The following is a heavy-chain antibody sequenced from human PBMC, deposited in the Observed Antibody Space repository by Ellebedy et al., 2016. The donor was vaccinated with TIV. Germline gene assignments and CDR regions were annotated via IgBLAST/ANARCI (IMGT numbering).Heavy chain of an antibody. D-gene: IGHD4-17*01. Sequence: PGGSLRLSCEASGFSFRSYWMGWVRQAPGKGLDWVANIYQDGSDQHYVDSVKGRFTISRDNARNFLFLQMNSLRVEDTAVYYCARRGSYGDYAVQINRWFDAWGQGIRVTVSS. CDR1: GFSFRSYW. J-gene: IGHJ5*02. V-gene: IGHV3-7*01. CDR2: IYQDGSDQ. CDR3: ARRGSYGDYAVQINRWFDA.